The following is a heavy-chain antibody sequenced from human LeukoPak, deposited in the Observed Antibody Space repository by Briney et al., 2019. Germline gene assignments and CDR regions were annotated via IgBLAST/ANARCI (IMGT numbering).Heavy chain of an antibody. V-gene: IGHV3-23*01. Sequence: LTGGSLRLSCTASGFTFSSYGMSWVRQAPGKGLEWVSAIGSSGGYTNYGDSVKGRFTISRDNSKNTLYLQMNSLRAEDTAVYYCAKAHVGIAAGYDWGQGTLVTVSS. J-gene: IGHJ4*02. CDR2: IGSSGGYT. CDR1: GFTFSSYG. D-gene: IGHD6-25*01. CDR3: AKAHVGIAAGYD.